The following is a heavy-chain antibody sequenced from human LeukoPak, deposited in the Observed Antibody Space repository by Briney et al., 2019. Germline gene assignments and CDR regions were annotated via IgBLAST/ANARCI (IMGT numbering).Heavy chain of an antibody. CDR3: ASFCGGCDAFDI. V-gene: IGHV4-59*01. J-gene: IGHJ3*02. CDR2: IYYSGST. CDR1: GGSISSYY. Sequence: PSETLSLTCTVSGGSISSYYWSWIRQPPGKGLEWIGYIYYSGSTNYNPSLKSRVTISVDTSKNQFSLKLSSVTAADTAVYYCASFCGGCDAFDIWGQGTMVTVSS. D-gene: IGHD2-21*01.